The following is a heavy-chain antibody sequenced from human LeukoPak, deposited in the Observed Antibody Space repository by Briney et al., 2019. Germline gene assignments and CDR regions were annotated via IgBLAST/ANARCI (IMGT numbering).Heavy chain of an antibody. CDR1: GGSFSGYY. Sequence: PSETLSLTCAVYGGSFSGYYWSWIRQPPGKGLEWIGEINHSGSTNYNPSLKSRVTISVDTSKNQFSLQLNSVTPEDTAVYYCARERYNWNEAHFDYWGQGTLVTVSS. V-gene: IGHV4-34*01. D-gene: IGHD1-20*01. CDR3: ARERYNWNEAHFDY. CDR2: INHSGST. J-gene: IGHJ4*02.